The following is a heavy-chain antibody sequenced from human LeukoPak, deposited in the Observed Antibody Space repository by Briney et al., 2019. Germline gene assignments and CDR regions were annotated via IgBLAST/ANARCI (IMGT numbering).Heavy chain of an antibody. D-gene: IGHD3-10*01. CDR3: AKGRVRGPRDYYFDY. CDR1: GFTFSSYW. J-gene: IGHJ4*02. V-gene: IGHV3-7*03. CDR2: IKQDGSEK. Sequence: PGGSLRLSCAASGFTFSSYWMSWVRQAPGKGLEWVANIKQDGSEKYYVDSVKGRFTISRDNSKNSLYLQMNSLRTEDTALYYCAKGRVRGPRDYYFDYWGQGTLVTVSS.